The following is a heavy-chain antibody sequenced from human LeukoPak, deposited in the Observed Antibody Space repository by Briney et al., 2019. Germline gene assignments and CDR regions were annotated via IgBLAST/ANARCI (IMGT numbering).Heavy chain of an antibody. CDR2: ISSSGSTI. J-gene: IGHJ6*03. CDR3: ARTDIVLMVYASYYMDV. Sequence: GGSLRLSCAASGFTFSDYYMSWIRQAPGKGLEWVSYISSSGSTIYYADSVKGRFTISRDNAKNSLYLQMNSLRAEDTAVYYCARTDIVLMVYASYYMDVWAKGPRSPSP. V-gene: IGHV3-11*04. D-gene: IGHD2-8*01. CDR1: GFTFSDYY.